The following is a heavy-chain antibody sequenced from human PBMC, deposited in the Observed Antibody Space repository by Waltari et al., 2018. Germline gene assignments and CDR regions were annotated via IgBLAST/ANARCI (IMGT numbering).Heavy chain of an antibody. CDR3: TTDGWELPSVAFDI. Sequence: EVQLVESGGGLVKPGGSLRLSCAASGFTFSNAWMSWVRQAPGKGLEWVGRIKSKTDGGTTDYAAPVKGRFTISRDDSKNTLYLQMNSLKTEDTAVYYCTTDGWELPSVAFDIWGQGTMVTVSS. CDR2: IKSKTDGGTT. J-gene: IGHJ3*02. D-gene: IGHD1-26*01. V-gene: IGHV3-15*01. CDR1: GFTFSNAW.